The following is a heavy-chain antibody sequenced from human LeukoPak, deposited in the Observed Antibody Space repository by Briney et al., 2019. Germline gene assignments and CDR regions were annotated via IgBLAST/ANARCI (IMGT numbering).Heavy chain of an antibody. Sequence: PGGSLRLSCAASGFTFSNAWMSWVRQAPGKGLEWVGRIKSKTDGGTTDHAAPVKGRFTISRDDSRNTLYLQMNSLKTEDTAVYYCTTDRDNWYYYDSSGYYPFDYWGQGTLVTVSS. D-gene: IGHD3-22*01. V-gene: IGHV3-15*01. J-gene: IGHJ4*02. CDR1: GFTFSNAW. CDR2: IKSKTDGGTT. CDR3: TTDRDNWYYYDSSGYYPFDY.